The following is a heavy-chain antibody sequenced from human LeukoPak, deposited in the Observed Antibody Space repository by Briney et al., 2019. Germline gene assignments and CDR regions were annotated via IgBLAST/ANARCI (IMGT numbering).Heavy chain of an antibody. CDR3: ARSLAGVYFDY. V-gene: IGHV3-48*04. J-gene: IGHJ4*02. CDR1: GFTFSSYS. D-gene: IGHD3-10*01. CDR2: ISSSSSTI. Sequence: GGSLRLSCAASGFTFSSYSMNWVRQAPGKGLEWVSYISSSSSTIYYADSVKGRFTISRDNAKNSLYLQMNSLRAEDTAVYYCARSLAGVYFDYWGQGTLVTVSS.